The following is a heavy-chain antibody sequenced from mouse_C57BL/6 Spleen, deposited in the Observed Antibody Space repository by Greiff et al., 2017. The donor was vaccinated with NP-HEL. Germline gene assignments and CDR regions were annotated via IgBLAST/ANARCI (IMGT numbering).Heavy chain of an antibody. CDR1: GYAFSSYW. CDR3: ARSAYYSNESAY. CDR2: IYPGDGDT. J-gene: IGHJ3*01. V-gene: IGHV1-80*01. D-gene: IGHD2-5*01. Sequence: QVQLQQSGAELVKPGASVKISCKASGYAFSSYWMNWVKQRPGKGLEWIGQIYPGDGDTNYNGKFKGKATLTADKSSSTAYMQLSSLTSEDSAVYFCARSAYYSNESAYWGQGTLVTVSA.